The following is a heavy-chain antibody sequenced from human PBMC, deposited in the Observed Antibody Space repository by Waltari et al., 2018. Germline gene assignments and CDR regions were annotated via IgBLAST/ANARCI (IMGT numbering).Heavy chain of an antibody. D-gene: IGHD2-15*01. CDR1: GGSFSGYF. J-gene: IGHJ4*02. CDR3: ARGRGYCVGGTCYFRHQPDSNYFDF. CDR2: IQHGGST. V-gene: IGHV4-34*01. Sequence: QVQLQQWGAGLLRPSETLSLTCAVYGGSFSGYFWNWIRQPPGKGLEGIGEIQHGGSTPHHPSLKSRVTMSVDTSRNQVSLKLSSVTAADTAIYYCARGRGYCVGGTCYFRHQPDSNYFDFWGQGTLVTVSS.